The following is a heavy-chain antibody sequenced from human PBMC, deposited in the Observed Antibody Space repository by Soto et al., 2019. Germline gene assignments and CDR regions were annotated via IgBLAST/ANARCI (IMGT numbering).Heavy chain of an antibody. J-gene: IGHJ5*02. D-gene: IGHD2-21*02. Sequence: HPGGSLRLSCAASGFTFSSYWMHWVRQAPGKGLVWVSRINSDGSSTSYADSVKGRFTISRDNAKNTLYLQMNSLRAEDTAVYYCARAFSYCGGDCYSIPNWFDPWGQGTLVTVSS. V-gene: IGHV3-74*01. CDR1: GFTFSSYW. CDR2: INSDGSST. CDR3: ARAFSYCGGDCYSIPNWFDP.